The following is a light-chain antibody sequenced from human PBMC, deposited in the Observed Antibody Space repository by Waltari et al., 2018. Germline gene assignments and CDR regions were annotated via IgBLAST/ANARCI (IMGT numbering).Light chain of an antibody. Sequence: QSGLTQPASVSGSPGQSITISCPGTSSDVGTYNLVSWYQQYPGKAPKLMVYEVTKGTSGVSDRFSGSKSGNTASLTIYGLQSEDEADYYCCSYAGLGIYVFGTGTKVTVL. CDR3: CSYAGLGIYV. J-gene: IGLJ1*01. CDR1: SSDVGTYNL. CDR2: EVT. V-gene: IGLV2-23*02.